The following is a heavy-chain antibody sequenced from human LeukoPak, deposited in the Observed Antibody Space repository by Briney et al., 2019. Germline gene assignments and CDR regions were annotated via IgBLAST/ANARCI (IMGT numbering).Heavy chain of an antibody. J-gene: IGHJ5*02. Sequence: KPSETLSLTRTVSGYSISSGYYWGWIRQPPGKGLEWIGSIYHSGSPYYNPSLKSRVTISVDTSKNQFSLKLSSVTAADTAVYYCARESRGPWGQGTLVTVSS. D-gene: IGHD3-16*01. CDR1: GYSISSGYY. V-gene: IGHV4-38-2*02. CDR3: ARESRGP. CDR2: IYHSGSP.